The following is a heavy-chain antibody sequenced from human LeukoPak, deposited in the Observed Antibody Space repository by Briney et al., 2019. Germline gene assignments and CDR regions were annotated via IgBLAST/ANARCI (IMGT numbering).Heavy chain of an antibody. Sequence: ASVKVSCKASGYTFTSYGISWVRQAPGQGLEWMGWISAYNGNTNYAQKLQGRVIMTTDTSTSTAYMELRSLRSDDTAVYYCARDLLYDYVWGSYRYRSDYWGQGTLVTVSS. CDR1: GYTFTSYG. V-gene: IGHV1-18*01. J-gene: IGHJ4*02. D-gene: IGHD3-16*02. CDR2: ISAYNGNT. CDR3: ARDLLYDYVWGSYRYRSDY.